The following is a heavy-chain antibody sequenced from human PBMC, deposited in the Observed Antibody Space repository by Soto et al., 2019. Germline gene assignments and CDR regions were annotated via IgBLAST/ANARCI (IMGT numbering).Heavy chain of an antibody. V-gene: IGHV3-11*01. D-gene: IGHD6-19*01. CDR1: GFTLSDYY. J-gene: IGHJ6*03. Sequence: QVQLVESGGGLAKPGGSLRLSCEASGFTLSDYYMSWIRQAPGKGLEWISYISSSGTIIYYADSVKVRFTISRDTAKKSLYLQMNSLTAEDTAVYYCARGGKQWLVGGDYYYYYMDVWGKGNTVTVSS. CDR3: ARGGKQWLVGGDYYYYYMDV. CDR2: ISSSGTII.